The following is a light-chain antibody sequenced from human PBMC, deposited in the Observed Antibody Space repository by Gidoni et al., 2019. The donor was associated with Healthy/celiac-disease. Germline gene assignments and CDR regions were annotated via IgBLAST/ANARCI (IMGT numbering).Light chain of an antibody. V-gene: IGKV1-33*01. J-gene: IGKJ2*01. CDR2: EAS. CDR1: QDISNY. CDR3: QQYDNLPMYT. Sequence: DIQMTQSPSYLSASVGDRVTITCQASQDISNYLNWYQQKPGKAPKLLIYEASNLETGVPSRFSGSGSGTDFTFTISSLQPEDIATYYCQQYDNLPMYTFGQGTKLEIK.